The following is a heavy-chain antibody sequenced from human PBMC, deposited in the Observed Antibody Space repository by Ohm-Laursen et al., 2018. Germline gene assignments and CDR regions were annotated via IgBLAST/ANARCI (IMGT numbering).Heavy chain of an antibody. D-gene: IGHD4-17*01. CDR1: GFTFSDYY. Sequence: SLRLSCAASGFTFSDYYMSWIRQAPGKGLEWVSYISSSGSPIYYADSVKGRFTISRDNAKKSLYLQMNSLRAEDTAFYYCAKGWYGDYYFDYWGQGTLVTVTS. V-gene: IGHV3-11*01. CDR3: AKGWYGDYYFDY. CDR2: ISSSGSPI. J-gene: IGHJ4*02.